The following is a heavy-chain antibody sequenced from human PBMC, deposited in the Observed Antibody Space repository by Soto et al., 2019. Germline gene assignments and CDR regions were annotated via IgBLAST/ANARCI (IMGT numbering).Heavy chain of an antibody. J-gene: IGHJ5*02. CDR1: GFSLSTSGVG. CDR2: IYWDDDK. V-gene: IGHV2-5*02. CDR3: ARRVQDFWSGPNPLPGSLDP. D-gene: IGHD3-3*01. Sequence: SGPTLVKPTQTLTLTCTFSGFSLSTSGVGVGWIRQPPGKALEWLALIYWDDDKRYSPSLKSRLTITKDTSKNQVVLTMTNMDPVDTATYYCARRVQDFWSGPNPLPGSLDPWGQGTLVTVSS.